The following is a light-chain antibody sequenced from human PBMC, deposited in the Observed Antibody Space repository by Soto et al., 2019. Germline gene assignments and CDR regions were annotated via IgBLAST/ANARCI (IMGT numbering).Light chain of an antibody. Sequence: EFVLTQSPGTLSLSPGEGATLSCRASQTVRNNYLAWYQQKPGQAPRLLIYDASSRATGIPDRFSGGGSGTDFTLTISGLQIEDLATYYCQVYNNGPPGFGQGTRLEI. J-gene: IGKJ5*01. V-gene: IGKV3D-20*02. CDR3: QVYNNGPPG. CDR2: DAS. CDR1: QTVRNNY.